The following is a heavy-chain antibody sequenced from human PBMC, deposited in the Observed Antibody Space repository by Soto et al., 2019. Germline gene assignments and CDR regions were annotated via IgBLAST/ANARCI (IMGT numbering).Heavy chain of an antibody. CDR1: GYTFTSYG. D-gene: IGHD6-6*01. CDR3: ASTIAARSGAPHS. CDR2: ISAYNGNT. V-gene: IGHV1-18*01. J-gene: IGHJ4*02. Sequence: ASLKVSCTAAGYTFTSYGISWVRQAPGQGLEWMGWISAYNGNTNYAQKLQGRVTMTTDTSTSTAYMELRSLRSDDTAVYYCASTIAARSGAPHSWGQGTLVTV.